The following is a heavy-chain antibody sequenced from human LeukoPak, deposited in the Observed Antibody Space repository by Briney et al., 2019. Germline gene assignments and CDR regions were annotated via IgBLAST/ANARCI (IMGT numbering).Heavy chain of an antibody. CDR2: IKQDGSEK. V-gene: IGHV3-7*01. J-gene: IGHJ4*02. Sequence: PGGSLRLSCAASGFTFSSYWMSWVRQAPGKGPEWVANIKQDGSEKYYVDSVRGRFTISRDNAKNSLYLQMNSLRAEDTAVYYCARDSASSYYYDSSEGFDYWGQGTLVTVSS. CDR1: GFTFSSYW. CDR3: ARDSASSYYYDSSEGFDY. D-gene: IGHD3-22*01.